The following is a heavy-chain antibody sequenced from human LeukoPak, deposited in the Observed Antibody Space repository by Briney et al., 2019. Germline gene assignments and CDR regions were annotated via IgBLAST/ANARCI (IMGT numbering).Heavy chain of an antibody. V-gene: IGHV4-4*07. CDR1: GGSICTYY. J-gene: IGHJ4*02. D-gene: IGHD3-10*01. Sequence: PSETLSLTCSVPGGSICTYYWNSIRQPAGEGLEWSGRIYNSGSTNYNASLKSRVTMSVDRAKNQFSLRLTSVTAADTAVYYCARDNPGNGWFFDEWGQGTLVTVSS. CDR3: ARDNPGNGWFFDE. CDR2: IYNSGST.